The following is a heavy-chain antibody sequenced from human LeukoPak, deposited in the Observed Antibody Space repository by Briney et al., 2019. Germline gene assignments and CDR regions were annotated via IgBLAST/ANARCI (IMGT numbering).Heavy chain of an antibody. CDR2: ISYDGSNK. CDR1: GFTFSSYG. Sequence: GGSLRLSCAASGFTFSSYGMHWVRQAPGKGLEWVAVISYDGSNKYYADSVKGRFTISRDNSKNTLYLQMNSLRAEDTAVYYCAREAYYGSGSGGFFDIWGQGTMVTVSS. J-gene: IGHJ3*02. D-gene: IGHD3-10*01. CDR3: AREAYYGSGSGGFFDI. V-gene: IGHV3-30*03.